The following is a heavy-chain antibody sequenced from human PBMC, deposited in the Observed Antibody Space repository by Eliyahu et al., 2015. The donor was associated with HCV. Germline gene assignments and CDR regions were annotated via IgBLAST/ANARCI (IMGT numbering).Heavy chain of an antibody. CDR3: AKDQDSNYVESVVSSPAFDY. CDR1: GFXFXSYA. V-gene: IGHV3-23*01. J-gene: IGHJ4*02. Sequence: EVQLLESGGGLVQPGGSLXLSCXASGFXFXSYAMXWXRQAPGKGLEWVSAISGSGGSTYYADSVKGRFTISRDNSKNTLYLQMNSLRAEDTAVYYCAKDQDSNYVESVVSSPAFDYWSQGTLVTVSS. CDR2: ISGSGGST. D-gene: IGHD4-11*01.